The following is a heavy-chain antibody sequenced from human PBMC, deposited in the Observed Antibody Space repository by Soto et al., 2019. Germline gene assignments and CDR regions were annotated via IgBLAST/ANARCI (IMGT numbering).Heavy chain of an antibody. J-gene: IGHJ4*01. CDR2: IFYSGST. D-gene: IGHD1-1*01. V-gene: IGHV4-39*01. CDR1: GGKSVGRGDC. CDR3: ATPGPPKIATTPISAY. Sequence: VAGGKSVGRGDCRVRIKKPPGKGLEWIGSIFYSGSTSYNPSLKSRVTISVDTSKNQFSLRLTSVTAADTAVYYCATPGPPKIATTPISAYLGHGTLVTVTS.